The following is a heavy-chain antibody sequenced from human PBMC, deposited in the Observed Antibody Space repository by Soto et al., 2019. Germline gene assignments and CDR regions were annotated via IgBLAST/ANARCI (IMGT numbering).Heavy chain of an antibody. Sequence: GGSLRLSCAASGFTFSSYGMHWVRQAPGKGLEWVAVIWYDGSNKYYADSVKGRFTISRDNSKNTLYLQMNSLRAEDTAVYYCASLSRLGDFDYWGQGTLVTVSS. CDR2: IWYDGSNK. J-gene: IGHJ4*02. D-gene: IGHD3-16*01. V-gene: IGHV3-33*01. CDR3: ASLSRLGDFDY. CDR1: GFTFSSYG.